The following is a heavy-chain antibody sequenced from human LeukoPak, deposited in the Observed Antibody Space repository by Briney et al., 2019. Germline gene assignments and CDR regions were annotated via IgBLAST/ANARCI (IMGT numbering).Heavy chain of an antibody. D-gene: IGHD4-11*01. Sequence: GASVKVSCKASGGTFSSYAISWVRQAPGQGLEWMGWISAYNGNTNYAQKLQGRVTMTTDTSTSTAYMELRSLRSDDTAVYYCAREPLLDYHSFDYWGQGTLVTVSS. CDR1: GGTFSSYA. CDR2: ISAYNGNT. J-gene: IGHJ4*02. V-gene: IGHV1-18*01. CDR3: AREPLLDYHSFDY.